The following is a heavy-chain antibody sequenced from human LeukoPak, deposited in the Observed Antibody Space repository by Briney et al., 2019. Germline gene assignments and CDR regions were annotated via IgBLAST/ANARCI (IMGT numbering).Heavy chain of an antibody. V-gene: IGHV3-23*01. CDR3: AKDQAPTVGATDC. Sequence: PGGCLRLSCAASGFSFGLNALTWVRQSPGKGLEWVSTIGDTDAMTHYTDSVKGRFTISRDNSKSTLYLQMNSLRADDTAVYYCAKDQAPTVGATDCWGQGTLVTVSS. J-gene: IGHJ4*02. CDR2: IGDTDAMT. CDR1: GFSFGLNA. D-gene: IGHD1-26*01.